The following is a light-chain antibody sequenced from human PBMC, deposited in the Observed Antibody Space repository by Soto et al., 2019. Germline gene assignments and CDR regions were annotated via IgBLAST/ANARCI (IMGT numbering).Light chain of an antibody. CDR2: QVS. Sequence: QSVLTQPASVFGSPGQSITISCAGTSSDIGTFPFVSWYQQHPGRAPKVMIYQVSNRPSGVSNRFSGSKSGNTASLTISGLQAEDEADYYCSSYTSSATRVFGGGTKLTVL. V-gene: IGLV2-14*01. CDR1: SSDIGTFPF. J-gene: IGLJ2*01. CDR3: SSYTSSATRV.